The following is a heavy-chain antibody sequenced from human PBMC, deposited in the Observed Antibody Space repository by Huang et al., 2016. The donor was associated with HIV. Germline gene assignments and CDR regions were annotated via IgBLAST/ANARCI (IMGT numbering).Heavy chain of an antibody. Sequence: QVQLQESGPGLVKPSETLSLTCTVSGGSISSHYWNWIRQPPGKGLEWIGNLYYTGTTKYNPSLKSRVTIAGDSTKNQFSVELTSVTPADTAVYFGARGNVIIAVGYNWCDSWGQGTLVTVSS. CDR3: ARGNVIIAVGYNWCDS. CDR1: GGSISSHY. CDR2: LYYTGTT. J-gene: IGHJ5*01. D-gene: IGHD2-21*01. V-gene: IGHV4-59*11.